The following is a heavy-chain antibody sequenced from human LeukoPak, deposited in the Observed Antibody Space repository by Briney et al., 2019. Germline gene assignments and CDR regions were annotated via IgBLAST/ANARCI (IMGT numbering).Heavy chain of an antibody. D-gene: IGHD3-16*02. CDR1: GFTFSTYW. Sequence: GGSLRLSCAASGFTFSTYWMNWFRQTPGKGLEWVSVSYSGGSSYYADSVKGRFTISRDNSKNTLYLQMNTLRAEDTAVYFCAREEHYRRYFALWGRGTLVTVSS. CDR2: SYSGGSS. CDR3: AREEHYRRYFAL. V-gene: IGHV3-53*01. J-gene: IGHJ2*01.